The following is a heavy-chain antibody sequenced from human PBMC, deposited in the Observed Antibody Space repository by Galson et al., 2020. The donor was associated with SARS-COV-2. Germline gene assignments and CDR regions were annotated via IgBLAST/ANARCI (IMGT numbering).Heavy chain of an antibody. CDR2: IIPIFGTA. V-gene: IGHV1-69*13. J-gene: IGHJ6*03. CDR1: GGTFSSYA. CDR3: ARGPYCGGDCYHMDV. D-gene: IGHD2-21*01. Sequence: SVKVSCKASGGTFSSYAISWVRQAPGQGPEWMGGIIPIFGTANYAQKFQGRVTITADESTSTAYMELSSLRSEDTAVYYCARGPYCGGDCYHMDVWGKGTTVTVSS.